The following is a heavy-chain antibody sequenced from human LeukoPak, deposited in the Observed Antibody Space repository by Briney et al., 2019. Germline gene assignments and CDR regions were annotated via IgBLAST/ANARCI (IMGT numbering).Heavy chain of an antibody. Sequence: WASVKVSCKVSGYTLTELSMHWVRQAPGKGLEWMRGFDPEDGETIYAQKFQGRVTMTEDTSTDTAYMELSSLRSEDTAVYYCATDLAKRGGYYMDVWGKGTTVTVSS. V-gene: IGHV1-24*01. CDR2: FDPEDGET. J-gene: IGHJ6*03. D-gene: IGHD3-10*01. CDR3: ATDLAKRGGYYMDV. CDR1: GYTLTELS.